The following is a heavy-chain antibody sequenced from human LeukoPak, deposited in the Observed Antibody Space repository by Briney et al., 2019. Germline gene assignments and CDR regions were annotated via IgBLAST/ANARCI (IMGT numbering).Heavy chain of an antibody. CDR1: GFTFSSYA. D-gene: IGHD3-3*01. J-gene: IGHJ4*02. CDR3: ARCNDFWSGYYDY. V-gene: IGHV3-23*01. CDR2: ISGSGGST. Sequence: GGSLRLSCAASGFTFSSYAMSWVRQAPGKGLEWVSAISGSGGSTYYAVSVKGRFTISRDNSKNTLYLQMNSLRAEDTAVYYCARCNDFWSGYYDYWGQGTLVTVSS.